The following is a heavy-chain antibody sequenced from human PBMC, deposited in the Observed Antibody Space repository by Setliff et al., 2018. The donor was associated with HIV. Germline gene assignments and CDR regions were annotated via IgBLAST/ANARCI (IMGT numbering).Heavy chain of an antibody. CDR2: IKSISEGATI. Sequence: GGSLRLSCAASGFTFSSHAMHWVRQAPGKGLEWVGRIKSISEGATIDFAAPVKGRFTMSRDNSENTLYLQMNSLNTEDTAVYYCTTGIGWGQGTLVTVSS. J-gene: IGHJ4*02. D-gene: IGHD2-21*01. CDR3: TTGIG. V-gene: IGHV3-15*05. CDR1: GFTFSSHA.